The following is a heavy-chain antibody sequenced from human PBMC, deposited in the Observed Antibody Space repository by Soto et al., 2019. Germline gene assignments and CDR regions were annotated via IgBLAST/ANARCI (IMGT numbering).Heavy chain of an antibody. D-gene: IGHD3-10*01. J-gene: IGHJ6*03. CDR1: GGSFSGYY. V-gene: IGHV4-34*01. CDR3: ARVGRYYYGSGSYYSDYYYYMDV. CDR2: INHSGST. Sequence: SETLSLTCAVYGGSFSGYYWSWIRQPPGKGLEWIGEINHSGSTNYNPSLKSRVTISVDTSKNQFSLKLSSVTAADTAVYYCARVGRYYYGSGSYYSDYYYYMDVWGKGTTVTVSS.